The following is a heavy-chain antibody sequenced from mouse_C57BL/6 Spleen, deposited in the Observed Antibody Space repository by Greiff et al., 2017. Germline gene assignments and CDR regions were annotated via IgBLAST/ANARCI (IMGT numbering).Heavy chain of an antibody. J-gene: IGHJ3*01. CDR1: GYTFTSYW. D-gene: IGHD2-1*01. V-gene: IGHV1-50*01. Sequence: VQLQQPGAELVKPGASVKLSCKASGYTFTSYWMQWVKQRPGQGLEWIGQIDPSDSDTNYNQKFKGKATLTVDTSSSTAYMQLSSLTSEDSAVYYCARCENYGNCVGGFAYWGQGTLVTVSA. CDR3: ARCENYGNCVGGFAY. CDR2: IDPSDSDT.